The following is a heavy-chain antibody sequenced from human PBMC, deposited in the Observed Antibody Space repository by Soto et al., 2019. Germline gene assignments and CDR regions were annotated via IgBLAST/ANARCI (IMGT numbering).Heavy chain of an antibody. J-gene: IGHJ4*02. D-gene: IGHD3-22*01. CDR3: ARGLYYYDSSGYWGY. Sequence: EVQLVESGGGLVQPGGSLRLSCAASGFTFSSYSMNWFSQAPGKGLEWVSYISSSSSTIYYADSVKGRFTISRDNAKNSLYLQMNSLRDEDTAVYYCARGLYYYDSSGYWGYWGQGTLVTVSS. CDR2: ISSSSSTI. V-gene: IGHV3-48*02. CDR1: GFTFSSYS.